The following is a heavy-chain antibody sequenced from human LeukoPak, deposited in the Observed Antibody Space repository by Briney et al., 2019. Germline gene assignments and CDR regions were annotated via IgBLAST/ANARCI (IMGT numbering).Heavy chain of an antibody. CDR2: IYTSGST. J-gene: IGHJ5*02. CDR1: GGSISSYY. CDR3: ARDFGIVWTRWLDP. V-gene: IGHV4-4*07. D-gene: IGHD3/OR15-3a*01. Sequence: SETLSLTCTVSGGSISSYYWSWIRQPAGKGLEWIGRIYTSGSTNYNPSLKSRVIMSVDTSKNQFSLKLSSVTAADTAVYYCARDFGIVWTRWLDPWGQGTLVTVSS.